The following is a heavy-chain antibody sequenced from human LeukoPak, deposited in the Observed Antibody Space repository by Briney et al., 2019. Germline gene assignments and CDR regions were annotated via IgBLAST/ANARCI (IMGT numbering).Heavy chain of an antibody. D-gene: IGHD2-2*01. CDR3: ARGPVYGISCYGDY. CDR2: INPSGGTT. V-gene: IGHV1-46*01. Sequence: GASVKVSSKASGYTFTSYYIHWVRQAPGQVLEWMGVINPSGGTTSYAQKFQGRVTMTRDTSMSTVYMELSSLTSEDTAVYYCARGPVYGISCYGDYWGQGTLVTVSS. J-gene: IGHJ4*02. CDR1: GYTFTSYY.